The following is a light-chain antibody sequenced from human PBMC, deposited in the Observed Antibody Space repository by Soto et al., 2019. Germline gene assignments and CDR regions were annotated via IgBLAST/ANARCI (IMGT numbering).Light chain of an antibody. V-gene: IGKV3-20*01. CDR1: QSVSSSY. CDR2: AAS. CDR3: QQYGSSPWR. J-gene: IGKJ1*01. Sequence: EIVLTQSPGTLSLSPGERATLSCRASQSVSSSYLAWYQQKPGQAPRLLIYAASSRATGIPDRFSGSGSGTDFTLTISRLEPEDFAVYYCQQYGSSPWRFGQGTKVEIK.